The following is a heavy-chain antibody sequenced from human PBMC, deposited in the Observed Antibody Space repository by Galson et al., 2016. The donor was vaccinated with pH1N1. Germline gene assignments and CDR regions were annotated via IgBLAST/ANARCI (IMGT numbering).Heavy chain of an antibody. Sequence: SGKVSCKASGGLFTDYAMNWVRQAPGQGLEYIGFINTNTGNPTYAQGFTGRFVFSLDASVNTAYLQISSLKAEDTAVYYCARGVRGVELTDQWGQGTLVTVSS. V-gene: IGHV7-4-1*02. CDR3: ARGVRGVELTDQ. CDR1: GGLFTDYA. CDR2: INTNTGNP. D-gene: IGHD3-10*01. J-gene: IGHJ4*02.